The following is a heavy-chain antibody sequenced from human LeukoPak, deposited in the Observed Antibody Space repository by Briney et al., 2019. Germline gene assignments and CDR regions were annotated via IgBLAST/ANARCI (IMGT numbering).Heavy chain of an antibody. J-gene: IGHJ4*02. Sequence: PSETLSLTCTVSGGSISSYYWSWIRQPPGKGLEWIGYIYYSGSTNYNPSLESRTTISVDTSRNQVSLKLNSVTAADTAVYYCARGVLRLLYLVGWGQGTLVTVSS. CDR2: IYYSGST. D-gene: IGHD2-2*02. V-gene: IGHV4-59*01. CDR1: GGSISSYY. CDR3: ARGVLRLLYLVG.